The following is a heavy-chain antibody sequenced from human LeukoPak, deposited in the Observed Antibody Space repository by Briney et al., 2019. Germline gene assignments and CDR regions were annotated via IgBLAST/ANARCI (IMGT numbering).Heavy chain of an antibody. CDR2: ISGSGGST. D-gene: IGHD3-10*01. V-gene: IGHV3-23*01. CDR1: GFTFSSYA. J-gene: IGHJ4*02. CDR3: AKSHVLLWFGEMGYFDY. Sequence: GGSLRLSCAASGFTFSSYAMSWVRQAPGKGLEWVSAISGSGGSTYYADSVMGRFTISRDNSKNTLYLQMNSLRAEDTAVYYCAKSHVLLWFGEMGYFDYWGQGTLVTVSS.